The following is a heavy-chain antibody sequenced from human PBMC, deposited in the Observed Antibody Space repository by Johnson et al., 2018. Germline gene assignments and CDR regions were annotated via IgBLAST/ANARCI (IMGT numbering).Heavy chain of an antibody. V-gene: IGHV3-30*18. CDR2: ISYDESNK. Sequence: QVQLVQSGGGVVQPGRSLRLSCAASGFTFSSYGMHWVSQAPGMGLEWVAVISYDESNKYYGDSVKGRFTISRDNSKNTLYLQMNRLRIEDTAAYYCAKGVVTRVRGVNGGDYYYMDVWGKGTTVTVSS. D-gene: IGHD3-10*01. J-gene: IGHJ6*03. CDR1: GFTFSSYG. CDR3: AKGVVTRVRGVNGGDYYYMDV.